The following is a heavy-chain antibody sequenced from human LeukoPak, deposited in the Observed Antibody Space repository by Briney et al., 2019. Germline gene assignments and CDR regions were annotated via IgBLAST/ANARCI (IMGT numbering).Heavy chain of an antibody. CDR2: ISSSGSTI. CDR3: ARNSRPGYSCGYYGFLLGIEH. CDR1: GFTFSSYE. Sequence: PGGSLRLSCAASGFTFSSYEMNWVRQAPGKGLEWVSYISSSGSTIYYADSVKGRFTISRDNSKNTLYLQMNSLRAEDTAVYYCARNSRPGYSCGYYGFLLGIEHWGQGTPVTVSS. J-gene: IGHJ4*02. D-gene: IGHD5-18*01. V-gene: IGHV3-48*03.